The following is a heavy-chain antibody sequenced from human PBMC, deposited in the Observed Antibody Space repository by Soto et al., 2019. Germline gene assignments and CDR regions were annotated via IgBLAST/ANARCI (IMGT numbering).Heavy chain of an antibody. Sequence: SVKVSCKASGGTFSSYAISWVRQAPGQGLEWMGGIIPIFGTANYAQKFQGRVTITADESTSTAYMELSSLRSEDTAVYYCARSLYYYDSSGYYYRWFDYWGQGTLVTV. V-gene: IGHV1-69*13. CDR2: IIPIFGTA. D-gene: IGHD3-22*01. CDR3: ARSLYYYDSSGYYYRWFDY. J-gene: IGHJ5*01. CDR1: GGTFSSYA.